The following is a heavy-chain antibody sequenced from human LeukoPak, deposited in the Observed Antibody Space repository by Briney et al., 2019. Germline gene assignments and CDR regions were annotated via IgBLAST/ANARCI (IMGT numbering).Heavy chain of an antibody. J-gene: IGHJ4*02. Sequence: PSETLSLTCAVSGGSISSYYWSWIRQPPGKGLEWIGYIYYSGSTNYNPSLKSRVTISVDTSKNQFSLKLSSVTAADTAVYYCARHRIAAADQYYFDYWGQETLVTVSS. CDR1: GGSISSYY. V-gene: IGHV4-59*08. D-gene: IGHD6-13*01. CDR2: IYYSGST. CDR3: ARHRIAAADQYYFDY.